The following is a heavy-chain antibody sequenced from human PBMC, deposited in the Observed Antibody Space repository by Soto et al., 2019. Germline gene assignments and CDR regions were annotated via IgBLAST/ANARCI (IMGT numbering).Heavy chain of an antibody. CDR2: INHSGST. J-gene: IGHJ4*02. CDR1: DGSMNSDSSY. CDR3: ARLGGYVSVGYYYLWDY. V-gene: IGHV4-39*01. Sequence: QLQLQESGPGLVKPSETLSLTCRVSDGSMNSDSSYWGWIRQPPGKGLEWIGVINHSGSTYHNLSLKGRVTMSGDASRNQFSLKLTSMTAADTAVYYCARLGGYVSVGYYYLWDYWGQGTLVTVSS. D-gene: IGHD3-22*01.